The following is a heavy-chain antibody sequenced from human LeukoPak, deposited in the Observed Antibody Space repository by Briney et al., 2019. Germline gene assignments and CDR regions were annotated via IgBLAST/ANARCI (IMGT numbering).Heavy chain of an antibody. CDR1: GFTFSGYA. Sequence: GGSLRLSCAASGFTFSGYAMSWVRQAPGKGLECVSAISGSGGSTYYADSVKGRFTISRDNSKNTLYLQMNSLRAEDTALYYCARDQGSSIPVAPDYWGRGVLVTVSS. D-gene: IGHD2-2*01. CDR3: ARDQGSSIPVAPDY. J-gene: IGHJ4*02. V-gene: IGHV3-23*01. CDR2: ISGSGGST.